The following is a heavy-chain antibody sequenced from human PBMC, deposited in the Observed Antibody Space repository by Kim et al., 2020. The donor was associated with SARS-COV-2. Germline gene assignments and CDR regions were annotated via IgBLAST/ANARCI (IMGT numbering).Heavy chain of an antibody. V-gene: IGHV3-21*01. CDR3: ARDSYSSGWYGGWFDP. Sequence: GGSLRLSCAASGFTFSSYSMNWVRQAPGKGLEWVSSISSSSSYIYYADSVKGRFTISRDNAKNSLYLQMNSLRAEDTAVYYCARDSYSSGWYGGWFDPWGKGTLVTVSS. D-gene: IGHD6-19*01. CDR2: ISSSSSYI. J-gene: IGHJ5*02. CDR1: GFTFSSYS.